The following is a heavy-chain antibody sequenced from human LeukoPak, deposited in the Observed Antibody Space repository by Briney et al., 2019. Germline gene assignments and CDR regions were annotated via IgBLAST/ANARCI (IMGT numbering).Heavy chain of an antibody. Sequence: PSETLSLTCTVSGYSISSGYYWGWIWQAPGKGLEWIGSIYSSGSTYYNPSLKSRVTISVDMSKSQFSLKMSSVTAADTAVYYCARRGYDSSGYYYFDYWGQGTLVTVSS. J-gene: IGHJ4*02. CDR2: IYSSGST. D-gene: IGHD3-22*01. V-gene: IGHV4-38-2*02. CDR3: ARRGYDSSGYYYFDY. CDR1: GYSISSGYY.